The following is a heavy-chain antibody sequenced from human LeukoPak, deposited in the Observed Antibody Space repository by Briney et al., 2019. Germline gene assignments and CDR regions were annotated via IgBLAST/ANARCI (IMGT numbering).Heavy chain of an antibody. CDR1: GYTFTSYG. CDR3: ALGYCSSTSCYVFHYYYYYMDV. CDR2: ISAYNGNT. Sequence: EASVTVSCKASGYTFTSYGISWVRQAPGQGLEWMGWISAYNGNTNYAQKLQGRVTMTTDTSTSTAYMELSSLRSEDTAVYYCALGYCSSTSCYVFHYYYYYMDVWGKGTTVTISS. D-gene: IGHD2-2*01. J-gene: IGHJ6*03. V-gene: IGHV1-18*01.